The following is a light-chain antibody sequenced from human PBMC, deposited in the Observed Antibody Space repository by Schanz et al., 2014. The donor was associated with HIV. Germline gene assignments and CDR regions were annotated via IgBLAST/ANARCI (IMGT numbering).Light chain of an antibody. CDR1: SRDIGSYNF. CDR2: EVT. J-gene: IGLJ3*02. Sequence: QSALTQPPSASGSPGQSVTISCTGTSRDIGSYNFVSWYQHHPAEPPKLIIYEVTKRPSGVPDRFSGSKSGNTASLTISGLQAEDEADYFCCSFAGTIWVFGGGTKLT. CDR3: CSFAGTIWV. V-gene: IGLV2-8*01.